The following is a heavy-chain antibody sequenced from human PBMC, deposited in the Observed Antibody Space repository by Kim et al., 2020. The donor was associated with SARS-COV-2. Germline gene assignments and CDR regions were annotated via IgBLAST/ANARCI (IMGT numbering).Heavy chain of an antibody. D-gene: IGHD3-10*01. V-gene: IGHV3-73*01. J-gene: IGHJ6*02. Sequence: GGSLRLSCAASGFSISVSSMHWVRQASGKGLEWVGRIRGKANNYATAYGAAVKGRFTFSRDDSKNMAFLEMNSLKTEDTAVYYCVASYGGDYYGMDVWGQGPTVTVSS. CDR3: VASYGGDYYGMDV. CDR1: GFSISVSS. CDR2: IRGKANNYAT.